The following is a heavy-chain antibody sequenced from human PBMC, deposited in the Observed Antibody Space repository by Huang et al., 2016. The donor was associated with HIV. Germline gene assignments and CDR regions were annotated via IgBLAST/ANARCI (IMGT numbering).Heavy chain of an antibody. CDR3: ARKATVTAGIDY. D-gene: IGHD4-17*01. Sequence: QIQLVQSAAEVKKPGASVKVSCRASGYTFSTYGISWVRQAPGQGLEWMGWISADNGDIKFAQNFKGRLTMTTDTSTLTAYMELRSLRSDDTALYYCARKATVTAGIDYWGQGTLVTVSS. CDR1: GYTFSTYG. CDR2: ISADNGDI. J-gene: IGHJ4*02. V-gene: IGHV1-18*01.